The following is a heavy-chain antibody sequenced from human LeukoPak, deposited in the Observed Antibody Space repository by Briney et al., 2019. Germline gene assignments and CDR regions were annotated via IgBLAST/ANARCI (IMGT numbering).Heavy chain of an antibody. D-gene: IGHD6-13*01. Sequence: PSETLSLTCAVYGGSFSGYYWTWIRRPPGKGLEWIGEINHSGSTSYNPSLKSRVTISVDTSKNQFSLKLRSVTAADTAVYYCAREVDSSSWYGDYYHYYMDVWGKGTTVTVSS. CDR2: INHSGST. J-gene: IGHJ6*03. CDR1: GGSFSGYY. V-gene: IGHV4-34*01. CDR3: AREVDSSSWYGDYYHYYMDV.